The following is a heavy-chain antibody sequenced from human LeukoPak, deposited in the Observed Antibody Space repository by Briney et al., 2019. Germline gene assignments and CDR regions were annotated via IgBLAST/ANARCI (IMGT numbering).Heavy chain of an antibody. CDR2: IYNGGST. V-gene: IGHV4-59*01. CDR3: ARGAVWFDWLGGYHMDV. CDR1: GGSISSDY. Sequence: SETLSLTCSVSGGSISSDYWSWIRQPPGKGLEWIGYIYNGGSTKYNSSLKSRVTISADTSNNQFSLKLSSVTAADTAVYYRARGAVWFDWLGGYHMDVWGKGTTVIVSS. D-gene: IGHD3-9*01. J-gene: IGHJ6*03.